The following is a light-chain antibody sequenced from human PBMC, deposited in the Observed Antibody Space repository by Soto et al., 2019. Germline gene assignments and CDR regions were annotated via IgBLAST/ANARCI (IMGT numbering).Light chain of an antibody. CDR3: QQYGTSPFT. V-gene: IGKV3-20*01. J-gene: IGKJ3*01. CDR1: QSVSSSY. CDR2: GAS. Sequence: EIVLTQSPGPLSLSPGERATLSCRATQSVSSSYLAWYQQKPGQAPRLLIYGASSRATGIPDRFSGSGSGTDYILTISRLEPEDFTLYYCQQYGTSPFTCGPGTKVDIK.